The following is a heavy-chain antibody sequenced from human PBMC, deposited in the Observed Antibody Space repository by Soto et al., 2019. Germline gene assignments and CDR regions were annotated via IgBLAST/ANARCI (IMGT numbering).Heavy chain of an antibody. D-gene: IGHD2-2*01. CDR2: FDPEDGET. V-gene: IGHV1-24*01. Sequence: ASVKVSCKVSGYTLTELSMHWVRQAPGKGLEWMGGFDPEDGETIYAQKFQGRVTMTEDTSTDTAYMELSSLRSEDTAVYYCATAPTIPAAMFSPRRPYYFDYWGQGTLVTVSS. J-gene: IGHJ4*02. CDR3: ATAPTIPAAMFSPRRPYYFDY. CDR1: GYTLTELS.